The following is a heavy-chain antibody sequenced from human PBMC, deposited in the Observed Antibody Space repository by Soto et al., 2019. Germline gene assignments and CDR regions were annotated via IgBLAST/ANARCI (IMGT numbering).Heavy chain of an antibody. CDR1: GYTFTTYG. CDR2: ISPNNNNT. D-gene: IGHD2-15*01. CDR3: ARDDCFGATCYIGDY. J-gene: IGHJ4*02. Sequence: QVQLVQSGAEVKMPGASVKVSCKASGYTFTTYGIAWVRXXXXXXXXXVGWISPNNNNTHFAQKLXGXVTMTTDTSTSSXXXELXSXXXXXXXXXXXARDDCFGATCYIGDYWGQGTLVTVSS. V-gene: IGHV1-18*01.